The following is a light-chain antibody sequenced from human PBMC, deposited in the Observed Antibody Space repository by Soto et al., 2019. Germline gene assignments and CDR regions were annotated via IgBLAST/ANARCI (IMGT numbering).Light chain of an antibody. J-gene: IGKJ1*01. CDR2: ATS. V-gene: IGKV1-39*01. Sequence: DIQMTQSPSSLSASVGDRVTITCRASQSITGYLNWYQQKPGKAPKVLNYATSSLQSVVPSRFSGSGSGTDFTISISSLQPEDFATYYYQKSDSTWTFGQGTKVEIK. CDR1: QSITGY. CDR3: QKSDSTWT.